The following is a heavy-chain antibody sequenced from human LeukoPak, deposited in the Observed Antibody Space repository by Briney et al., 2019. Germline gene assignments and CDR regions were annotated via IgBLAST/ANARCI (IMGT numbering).Heavy chain of an antibody. Sequence: ASVKVSCKASGYTFTGYSINWLRQAPGQGLEWMGWISPNTGNPTYAQGFTGRFVFSVDTSVSTTYLQISSLKAEDTAVYYCARDASVINFDSWGQGTLVTVFS. J-gene: IGHJ4*02. CDR1: GYTFTGYS. V-gene: IGHV7-4-1*02. CDR3: ARDASVINFDS. D-gene: IGHD2-21*01. CDR2: ISPNTGNP.